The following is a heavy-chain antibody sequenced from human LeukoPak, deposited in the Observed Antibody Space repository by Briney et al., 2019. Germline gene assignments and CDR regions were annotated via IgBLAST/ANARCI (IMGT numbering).Heavy chain of an antibody. Sequence: PSETLFLTCTVSGGSISNYYWSWIRQHPGKGLEWIGYIYYSGNTYYNPSLESRIIISIDTSKSQFSLKLSSVTAADTAFYYCARMSGSGLTDYWGQGTLVTVSS. CDR2: IYYSGNT. CDR3: ARMSGSGLTDY. D-gene: IGHD3-10*01. CDR1: GGSISNYY. J-gene: IGHJ4*02. V-gene: IGHV4-31*03.